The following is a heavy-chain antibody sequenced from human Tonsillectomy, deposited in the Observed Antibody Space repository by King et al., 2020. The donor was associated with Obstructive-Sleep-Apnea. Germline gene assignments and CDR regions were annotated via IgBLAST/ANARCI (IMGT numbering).Heavy chain of an antibody. CDR1: GGSIRSYS. J-gene: IGHJ6*02. D-gene: IGHD3-9*01. CDR2: MFTSGST. Sequence: VQLQESGPGLVKPSETLSLTCTVSGGSIRSYSWAWIRQPAGEGLEWIGRMFTSGSTNCNPSLKSRVTMSVDTSKNQFSLKLSSVTAADTAVYYCARDVPYDWLVPYYYYGMDVWGQGTTVTVSS. V-gene: IGHV4-4*07. CDR3: ARDVPYDWLVPYYYYGMDV.